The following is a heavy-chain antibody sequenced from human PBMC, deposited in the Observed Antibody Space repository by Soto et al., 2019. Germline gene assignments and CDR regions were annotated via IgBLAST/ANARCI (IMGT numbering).Heavy chain of an antibody. CDR3: ARESEDLTSNFDY. J-gene: IGHJ4*02. CDR1: GFTFTRYS. Sequence: PGGSLRLSCAASGFTFTRYSMNWVRQAPGKGLEWVSSISSTTNYIYYGDSMKGRFTISRDSAKNSLYLEMNSLRAEDTAVYYCARESEDLTSNFDYWVQGTLVTVSS. CDR2: ISSTTNYI. V-gene: IGHV3-21*06.